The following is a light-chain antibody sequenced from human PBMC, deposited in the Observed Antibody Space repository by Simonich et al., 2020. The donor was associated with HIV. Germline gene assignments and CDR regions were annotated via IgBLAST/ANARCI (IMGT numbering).Light chain of an antibody. CDR3: ATWGDSLISSNWV. CDR1: SSNIGSNS. CDR2: RNN. J-gene: IGLJ3*02. Sequence: QSVLTQPPSASGTPGQRVTISCSGSSSNIGSNSVYWYQQLPGTAPKLLIFRNNQRPSGVPDRFSGSKSGTSASLAISGLRSEDEADYYCATWGDSLISSNWVFGGGTKLTVL. V-gene: IGLV1-47*01.